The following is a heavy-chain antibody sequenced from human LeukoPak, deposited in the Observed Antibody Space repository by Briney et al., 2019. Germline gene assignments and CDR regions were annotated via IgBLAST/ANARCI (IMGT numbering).Heavy chain of an antibody. Sequence: PGESLKISCKGSGYSFTSYWIGWVRQMPGKGLEWMGIIYPGDSDTRYSPSFQGQVTISADKSISTAYLQWSSLKASDTAMYYCARGGVRGVIRLLWFDPWGQGTLVTVSS. CDR2: IYPGDSDT. CDR1: GYSFTSYW. CDR3: ARGGVRGVIRLLWFDP. V-gene: IGHV5-51*01. D-gene: IGHD3-10*01. J-gene: IGHJ5*02.